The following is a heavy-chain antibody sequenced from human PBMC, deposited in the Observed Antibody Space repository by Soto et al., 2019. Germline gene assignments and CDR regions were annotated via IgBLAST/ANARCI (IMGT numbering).Heavy chain of an antibody. D-gene: IGHD3-10*01. CDR2: ISGSGAIT. J-gene: IGHJ4*02. CDR1: GFTFKNYD. Sequence: EVQLLDSGGGLVQPGGSLRLSCVASGFTFKNYDMRWVRQAPGKGLEWVAGISGSGAITYYADSVRGRFTISRDNSKNTLYLKMNRLRAEDTAIYYCAKDRQFRSYYESAGHYNNWGQGTLVTVSS. V-gene: IGHV3-23*01. CDR3: AKDRQFRSYYESAGHYNN.